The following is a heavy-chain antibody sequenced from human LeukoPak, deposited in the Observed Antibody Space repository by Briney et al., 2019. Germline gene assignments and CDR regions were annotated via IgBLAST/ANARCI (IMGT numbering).Heavy chain of an antibody. D-gene: IGHD4-17*01. CDR2: INSNSGGT. J-gene: IGHJ4*02. V-gene: IGHV1-2*02. CDR1: GYTLTDYY. Sequence: ASVKVSCKASGYTLTDYYMHWVRQAPGQGLEWMGWINSNSGGTNYAQKFQGRVTMTRDTSISTAYMELSSLRSDDTAVYYCARGEDNGDDFDYWGQGTLVTVSS. CDR3: ARGEDNGDDFDY.